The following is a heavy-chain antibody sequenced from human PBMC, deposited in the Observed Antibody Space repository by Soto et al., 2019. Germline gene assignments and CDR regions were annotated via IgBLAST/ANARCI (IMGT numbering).Heavy chain of an antibody. CDR3: AKRVDSGAGSYSLGWDF. CDR1: GFTFSSYG. CDR2: IAYDGSNE. V-gene: IGHV3-30*18. J-gene: IGHJ4*02. Sequence: QVQLVESGGGVVQPGRSLRLSCAASGFTFSSYGMHWVRQAPGKGLEWVAVIAYDGSNEYYGDSVKGRFTISRDNSKNTLYLQMNSLRAEDTAVYYCAKRVDSGAGSYSLGWDFWGQGTLVTVSS. D-gene: IGHD3-10*01.